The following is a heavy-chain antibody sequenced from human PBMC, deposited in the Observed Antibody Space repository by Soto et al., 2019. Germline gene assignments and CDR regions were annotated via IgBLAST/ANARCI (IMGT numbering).Heavy chain of an antibody. CDR3: ARDGGRELYYYYGMDV. CDR1: GFTFSTYA. CDR2: ISSDGDST. Sequence: GGSLRLSCAASGFTFSTYALNWVRQSPGKGLEWVSTISSDGDSTYYVDSVKGRFTVSRDNSKNTLYLQMNSLRAEDTAVYYCARDGGRELYYYYGMDVLGQGTTVTVSS. V-gene: IGHV3-23*01. J-gene: IGHJ6*02. D-gene: IGHD3-10*01.